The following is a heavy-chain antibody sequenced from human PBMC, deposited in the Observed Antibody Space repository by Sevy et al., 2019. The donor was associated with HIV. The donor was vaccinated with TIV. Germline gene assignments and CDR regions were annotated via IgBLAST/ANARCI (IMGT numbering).Heavy chain of an antibody. CDR2: ISTRSNTI. CDR1: GFSFGSYS. D-gene: IGHD3-10*01. CDR3: ATFYYGSGTPTYHYFNMDV. J-gene: IGHJ6*02. Sequence: GGSLRLSCAASGFSFGSYSMNWVRQAPGKGLEWVSYISTRSNTIYYADSVKGRFTISSDNAKNSLYLQMNSLSAEDTAVYYCATFYYGSGTPTYHYFNMDVWGQGTTVTVSS. V-gene: IGHV3-48*01.